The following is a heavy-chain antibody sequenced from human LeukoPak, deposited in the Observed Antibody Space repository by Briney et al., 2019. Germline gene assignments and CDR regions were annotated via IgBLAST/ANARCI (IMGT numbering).Heavy chain of an antibody. CDR1: GFTFSSYG. Sequence: GGSLRLSCAASGFTFSSYGMHWVRQAPGKGLEWVAVISYDGSNKYYADSVKGRFTISRDNAKNSLYLQMNSLRAEDTAVYYCARGYSSALYNWFDPWGQGTLVTVSS. J-gene: IGHJ5*02. V-gene: IGHV3-30*03. D-gene: IGHD6-19*01. CDR2: ISYDGSNK. CDR3: ARGYSSALYNWFDP.